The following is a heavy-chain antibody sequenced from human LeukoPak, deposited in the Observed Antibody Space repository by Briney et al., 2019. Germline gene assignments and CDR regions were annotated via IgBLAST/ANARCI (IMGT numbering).Heavy chain of an antibody. CDR3: ARNRKGLGYCSSTSCYGWYYFDY. D-gene: IGHD2-2*01. J-gene: IGHJ4*02. V-gene: IGHV1-46*01. CDR2: INPSGGST. CDR1: GGTFSSYA. Sequence: ASVKVSCKASGGTFSSYAISWVRQAPGQGLEWMGIINPSGGSTSYAQKFQGRVTMTRDTSTSTVYMELSSLRSEDTAVYYCARNRKGLGYCSSTSCYGWYYFDYWGQGTLVTVSS.